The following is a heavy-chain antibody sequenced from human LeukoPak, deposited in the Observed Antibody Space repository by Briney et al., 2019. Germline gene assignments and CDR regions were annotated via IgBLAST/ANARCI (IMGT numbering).Heavy chain of an antibody. Sequence: ASVKVSCKASGYTFTSYDINWVRQATGQGLEWMGWMNPNSGNTGYAQKFQGRVTMTRNTSISTAYMELSSLRSEDTAVYYCARALYDILTGYPYYFDYWGQGTLVTVSS. D-gene: IGHD3-9*01. V-gene: IGHV1-8*01. CDR2: MNPNSGNT. CDR3: ARALYDILTGYPYYFDY. CDR1: GYTFTSYD. J-gene: IGHJ4*02.